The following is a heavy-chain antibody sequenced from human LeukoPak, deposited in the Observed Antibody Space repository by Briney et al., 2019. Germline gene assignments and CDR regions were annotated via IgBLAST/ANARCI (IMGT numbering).Heavy chain of an antibody. V-gene: IGHV1-2*02. CDR3: ARTAPGTSFGGYYYYMDV. CDR2: INPNSGGT. D-gene: IGHD1/OR15-1a*01. CDR1: GYTFTGYY. J-gene: IGHJ6*03. Sequence: ASVKVSCKASGYTFTGYYMHWVRQAPGQGLEWMGWINPNSGGTNYAQKFQGRVTMTRDTSISTAYMELSRLRSDDTAVYYCARTAPGTSFGGYYYYMDVWGKGTTVTVSS.